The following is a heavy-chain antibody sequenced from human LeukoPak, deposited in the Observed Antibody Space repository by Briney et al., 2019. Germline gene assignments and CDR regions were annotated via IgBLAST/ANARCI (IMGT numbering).Heavy chain of an antibody. CDR3: AKAIYSSSWYWFDP. Sequence: PGGSLRLSCAASEFTFRSYGMHGVGKAPGKGLEGVAVISYDGSNKYYADSVKGRFTISRDNSKNTLYLQMNSLRAEDTAVYYCAKAIYSSSWYWFDPWGQGTLVTVSS. V-gene: IGHV3-30*18. CDR2: ISYDGSNK. D-gene: IGHD6-13*01. CDR1: EFTFRSYG. J-gene: IGHJ5*02.